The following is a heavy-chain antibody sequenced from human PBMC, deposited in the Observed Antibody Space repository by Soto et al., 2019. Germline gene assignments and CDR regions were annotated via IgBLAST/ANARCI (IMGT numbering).Heavy chain of an antibody. CDR1: GYTFTSYA. Sequence: QVQLVQSGAEVKKPGASVKVSCKASGYTFTSYAMHWVRQAPGQRLEWMGWINAGNGNTKYSQKFQGRVTITRDTSASTAYVELSSLRSEDTAVYYCARLKGYCSGGSCYFAHDYWGQGTLVTVSS. CDR3: ARLKGYCSGGSCYFAHDY. V-gene: IGHV1-3*01. J-gene: IGHJ4*02. CDR2: INAGNGNT. D-gene: IGHD2-15*01.